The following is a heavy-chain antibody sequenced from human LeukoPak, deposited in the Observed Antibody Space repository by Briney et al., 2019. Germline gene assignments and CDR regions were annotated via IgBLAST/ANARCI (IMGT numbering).Heavy chain of an antibody. D-gene: IGHD2-2*01. J-gene: IGHJ6*02. CDR1: GYRLTSYW. CDR2: INRGGSDS. CDR3: ARHPDCTRTGCYVDYYGMDV. Sequence: GESLIISCNCSGYRLTSYWIGLVRPTPGKGLELMGIINRGGSDSRYSPSFQGQVTISADKSISTVYLQWSSLRASDTAMYYCARHPDCTRTGCYVDYYGMDVWGRETTVTVSS. V-gene: IGHV5-51*01.